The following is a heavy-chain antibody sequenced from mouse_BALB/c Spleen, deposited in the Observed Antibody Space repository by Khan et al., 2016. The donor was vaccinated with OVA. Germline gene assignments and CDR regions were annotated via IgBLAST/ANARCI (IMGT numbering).Heavy chain of an antibody. Sequence: QVQLKESGAGLVRPGVSVKISCKGSGYTFTDFAMHWVKQSHAKSLEWIGVISTYYGDATYNQNFKDKATMTVDKSSSTAYMELARLTSEDSGIFYCVSGSGNSRFAYWGQGTLVTVSA. V-gene: IGHV1S137*01. J-gene: IGHJ3*01. CDR2: ISTYYGDA. CDR3: VSGSGNSRFAY. D-gene: IGHD1-3*01. CDR1: GYTFTDFA.